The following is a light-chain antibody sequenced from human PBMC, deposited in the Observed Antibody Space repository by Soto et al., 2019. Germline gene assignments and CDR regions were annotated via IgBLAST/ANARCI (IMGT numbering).Light chain of an antibody. J-gene: IGKJ4*01. CDR2: GAS. CDR3: QQYGSSPLT. Sequence: EIVLTQSPGTLSLSPAERATLSCRASQSVSSSYLAWYPQKPGQAPRLLIYGASSRATGIPDRFSGSGYGTDFTLTISRLEPEDFAVYYCQQYGSSPLTFGGGTKVEIK. V-gene: IGKV3-20*01. CDR1: QSVSSSY.